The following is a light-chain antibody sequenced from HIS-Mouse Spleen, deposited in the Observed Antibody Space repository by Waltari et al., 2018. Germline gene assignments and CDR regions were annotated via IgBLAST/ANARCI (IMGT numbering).Light chain of an antibody. CDR3: YSAADNSGV. CDR2: KDS. Sequence: SYELTQPSSVSVPPGQTARITCSGDVLAKKYARWFQQKPGQAPVLVIYKDSERPSGIPERFSGSSSGTTVTLTISGAQVEDEADYYCYSAADNSGVFGGGTKLTVL. J-gene: IGLJ2*01. CDR1: VLAKKY. V-gene: IGLV3-27*01.